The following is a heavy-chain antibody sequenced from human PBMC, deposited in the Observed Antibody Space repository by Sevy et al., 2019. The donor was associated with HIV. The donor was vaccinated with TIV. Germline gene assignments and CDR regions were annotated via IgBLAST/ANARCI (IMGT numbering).Heavy chain of an antibody. Sequence: GGSLRLSCAASGFTFSSYWMTWVRQAPGKGLEWVANIMQDGSEKYYVDSVKGRFTISRDNAKNLLFLQMNSLRAEDTAVYYCARDKSGSYSYPNAFDIWGQGTMVTVSS. V-gene: IGHV3-7*03. D-gene: IGHD1-26*01. J-gene: IGHJ3*02. CDR3: ARDKSGSYSYPNAFDI. CDR1: GFTFSSYW. CDR2: IMQDGSEK.